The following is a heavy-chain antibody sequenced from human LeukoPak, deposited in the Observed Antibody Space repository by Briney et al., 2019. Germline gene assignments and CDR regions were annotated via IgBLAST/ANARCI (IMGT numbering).Heavy chain of an antibody. CDR2: ITGSGAHT. CDR3: AKRAFLESGTHDY. D-gene: IGHD3-10*01. J-gene: IGHJ4*02. CDR1: GFTFRSFS. V-gene: IGHV3-23*01. Sequence: GGSLRLSCATSGFTFRSFSVSWVRQAPEKGLEWVSSITGSGAHTNYADSVKGRFTISRDNSKNMLYLQMNSLTAEGTAVYYCAKRAFLESGTHDYWGQGTPVTVSS.